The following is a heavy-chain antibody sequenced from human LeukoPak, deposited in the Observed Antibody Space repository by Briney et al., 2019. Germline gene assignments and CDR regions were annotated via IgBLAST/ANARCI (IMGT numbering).Heavy chain of an antibody. D-gene: IGHD2-2*01. J-gene: IGHJ6*03. CDR1: GFTFSDYY. CDR3: ARGGPNQLAYYYYYMDV. V-gene: IGHV3-11*01. CDR2: ISSSGSTI. Sequence: GGSLRLSCAASGFTFSDYYMSWIRQAPGKGLEWVSYISSSGSTIYYADSVKGRFTISRDDAKNSLYLQMNSLRAEDTALYHCARGGPNQLAYYYYYMDVWGKGTTVTVSS.